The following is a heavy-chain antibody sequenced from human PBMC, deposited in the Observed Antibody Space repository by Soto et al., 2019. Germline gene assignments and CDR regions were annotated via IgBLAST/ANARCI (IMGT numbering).Heavy chain of an antibody. CDR2: IVPIFGTT. CDR3: ARVEAVAGLYNYHGLDV. D-gene: IGHD6-19*01. V-gene: IGHV1-69*12. Sequence: QVQLVQSGAEVKKPGSSVKVSCKVSGGTFSNYAIDWVRLAPGHGLEWMGGIVPIFGTTYYTQKFQGRATLIADDSTTTAYLTMSSLRSEDTAIYYCARVEAVAGLYNYHGLDVWGQGTAVTVSS. J-gene: IGHJ6*02. CDR1: GGTFSNYA.